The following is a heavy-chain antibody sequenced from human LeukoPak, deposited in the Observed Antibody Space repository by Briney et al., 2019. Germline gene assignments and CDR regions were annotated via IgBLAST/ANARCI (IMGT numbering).Heavy chain of an antibody. CDR1: GFTFDDYG. CDR3: AKDLTGFYSSGYVFGY. Sequence: GGSLRLSCAASGFTFDDYGMSWVRQAPGKGLEWVAFIRYDGSNKYYADSVKGRFTISRDNSKNTLYLQMNSLRAEDTAVYYCAKDLTGFYSSGYVFGYWGQGTLVTVSS. J-gene: IGHJ4*02. V-gene: IGHV3-30*02. D-gene: IGHD3-22*01. CDR2: IRYDGSNK.